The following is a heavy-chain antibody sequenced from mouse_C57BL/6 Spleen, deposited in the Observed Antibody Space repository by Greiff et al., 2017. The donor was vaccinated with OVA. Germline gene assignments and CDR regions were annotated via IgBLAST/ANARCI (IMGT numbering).Heavy chain of an antibody. Sequence: VQLQQSGAELARPGASVKMSCTASGYTFTSYTMHWVKQRPGQGLEWIGYINPSSGYTKYNQKFKDKATLTADKSSITAYMQLSSLTAEDSAVYYCANYGNLCYFDYWGQGTTLTVSS. CDR1: GYTFTSYT. V-gene: IGHV1-4*01. D-gene: IGHD2-1*01. CDR3: ANYGNLCYFDY. CDR2: INPSSGYT. J-gene: IGHJ2*01.